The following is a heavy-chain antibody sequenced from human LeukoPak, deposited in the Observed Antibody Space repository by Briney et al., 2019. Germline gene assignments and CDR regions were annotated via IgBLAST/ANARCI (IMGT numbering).Heavy chain of an antibody. CDR1: GGSISSYY. V-gene: IGHV4-4*07. J-gene: IGHJ5*02. CDR3: ARTLDFWSGSPYNWFDP. CDR2: IYTSGST. Sequence: KPSETLSLTCTVSGGSISSYYWSWIRQPAGKGLEWIGRIYTSGSTNYNPSLKSRVTMSVDTPKNQFSLKLSSVTAADTAVYYCARTLDFWSGSPYNWFDPWGQGTLVTVSS. D-gene: IGHD3-3*01.